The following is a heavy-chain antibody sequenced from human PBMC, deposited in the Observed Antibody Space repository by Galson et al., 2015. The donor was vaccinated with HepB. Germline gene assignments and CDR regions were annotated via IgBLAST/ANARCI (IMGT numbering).Heavy chain of an antibody. CDR1: GFTFDDYA. Sequence: SLRLSCAASGFTFDDYAMHWVRQAPGKGLEWVSGLSWDSGSIGYADSVKGRFTISRDNAKNSVYLQMNSLRIEDTALYYCAKDYHTVPTGVDYWGQGTLVTVSS. CDR2: LSWDSGSI. V-gene: IGHV3-9*01. D-gene: IGHD4-17*01. CDR3: AKDYHTVPTGVDY. J-gene: IGHJ4*02.